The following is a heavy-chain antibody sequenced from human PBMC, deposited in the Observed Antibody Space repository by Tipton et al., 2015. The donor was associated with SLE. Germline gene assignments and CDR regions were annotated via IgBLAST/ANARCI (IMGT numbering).Heavy chain of an antibody. CDR2: IYYSGST. J-gene: IGHJ4*02. D-gene: IGHD1-20*01. Sequence: TLSLTCTVSGGSISSSSYYWGWIRQPPGKGLEWIVSIYYSGSTYCNPSLKSRVTISVDRSKNQFSLKLSSVTAADTAVYYCARLLRNLIGTYYFDYWGQGTLVTVSS. V-gene: IGHV4-39*01. CDR3: ARLLRNLIGTYYFDY. CDR1: GGSISSSSYY.